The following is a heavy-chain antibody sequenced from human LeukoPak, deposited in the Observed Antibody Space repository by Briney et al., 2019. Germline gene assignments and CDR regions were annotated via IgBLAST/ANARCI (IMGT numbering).Heavy chain of an antibody. CDR3: ARDARAKRSFDY. V-gene: IGHV1-2*02. J-gene: IGHJ4*02. CDR2: INPNSGGT. Sequence: ASVKVSCKTSGYTFTVHFMYWVRQAPGQGLEWMGWINPNSGGTNYAQKFQGRVTMTRDTSISTAYMELSRLRSDDTAVYYCARDARAKRSFDYWGQGTLVTVSS. CDR1: GYTFTVHF.